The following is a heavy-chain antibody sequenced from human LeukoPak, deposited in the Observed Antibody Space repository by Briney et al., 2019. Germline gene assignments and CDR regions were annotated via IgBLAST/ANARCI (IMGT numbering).Heavy chain of an antibody. V-gene: IGHV4-59*01. CDR2: IYYSGST. Sequence: SETLSLTCSVSGDSISYFYWSWIRQAAGRGLEWIGSIYYSGSTNYNPSLKSRVTISVDTSKNQFSLKLSSVTAADTAVYYCARVYYSNSYDYWYFDLWGRGTLVTVSS. CDR1: GDSISYFY. D-gene: IGHD6-13*01. CDR3: ARVYYSNSYDYWYFDL. J-gene: IGHJ2*01.